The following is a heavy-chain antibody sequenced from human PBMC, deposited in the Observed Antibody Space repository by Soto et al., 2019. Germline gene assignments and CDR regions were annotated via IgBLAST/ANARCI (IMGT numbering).Heavy chain of an antibody. CDR1: GFTFSSYS. J-gene: IGHJ4*02. CDR3: ARDSAYYDFWSGYYVPGHDY. Sequence: PGGSLRLSCAASGFTFSSYSMNWVRQAPGKGLEWVSSISSSSSYIYYADSVKGRFTISRDNAKNSLYLQMNSLRAEDTAVYYCARDSAYYDFWSGYYVPGHDYWGQGTLVTVSS. V-gene: IGHV3-21*01. CDR2: ISSSSSYI. D-gene: IGHD3-3*01.